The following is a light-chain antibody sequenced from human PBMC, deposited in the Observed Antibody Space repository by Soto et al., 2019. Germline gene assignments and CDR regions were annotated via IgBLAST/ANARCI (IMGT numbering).Light chain of an antibody. Sequence: SYELTQPPSVSVSPGQTARITCSGDKLGIRNVCWYQQKPGQSPVLLMYQDTKRPSGIPERNSGSKSGNTATLTVSGAQTLDEADYHCQAWDSSPVVFGGGTHLTLL. CDR1: KLGIRN. CDR3: QAWDSSPVV. V-gene: IGLV3-1*01. CDR2: QDT. J-gene: IGLJ2*01.